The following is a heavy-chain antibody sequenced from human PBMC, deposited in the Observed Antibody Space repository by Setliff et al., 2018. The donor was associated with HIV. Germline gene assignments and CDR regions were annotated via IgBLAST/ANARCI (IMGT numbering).Heavy chain of an antibody. J-gene: IGHJ3*02. CDR3: ARDRDYDSSHLDAFDI. Sequence: SVKVSCKASGGTFSSYAISWVRQAPGQGLEWMGGIIPIFGTANYAQKFQGRVTITTDESTSTANMELSSLRSEDTAVYYCARDRDYDSSHLDAFDIWGQGTMVTVSS. D-gene: IGHD3-22*01. CDR2: IIPIFGTA. CDR1: GGTFSSYA. V-gene: IGHV1-69*05.